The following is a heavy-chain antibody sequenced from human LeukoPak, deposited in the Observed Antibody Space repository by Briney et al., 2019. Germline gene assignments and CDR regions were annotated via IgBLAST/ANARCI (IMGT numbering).Heavy chain of an antibody. V-gene: IGHV4-39*07. J-gene: IGHJ6*03. Sequence: KPSETLSLTYTVSGGSISSSSYYWGWIRQPPGKGLEWIGSIYYSGSTYYNPSLKSRVTISVDTSKNQFSLKLSSVTAADTAVYYCARGYSSGWYWPRGSYYYYYYMDVWGKGTTVTVSS. CDR2: IYYSGST. CDR1: GGSISSSSYY. CDR3: ARGYSSGWYWPRGSYYYYYYMDV. D-gene: IGHD6-19*01.